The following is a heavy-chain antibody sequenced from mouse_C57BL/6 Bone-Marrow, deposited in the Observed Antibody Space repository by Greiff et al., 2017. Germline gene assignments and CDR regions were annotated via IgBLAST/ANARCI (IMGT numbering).Heavy chain of an antibody. D-gene: IGHD1-1*01. J-gene: IGHJ1*03. CDR3: FITPLLARDWYFDV. V-gene: IGHV1-81*01. CDR1: GYTFTSYG. CDR2: IYPRSGNT. Sequence: QVQLQQSGAELARPGASVKLSCKASGYTFTSYGISWVKQRTGQGLEWIGEIYPRSGNTYYNEKFQGTATLTADKSSSKAYMELRSLTAEDSAVYVCFITPLLARDWYFDVWGTGTTVTVSS.